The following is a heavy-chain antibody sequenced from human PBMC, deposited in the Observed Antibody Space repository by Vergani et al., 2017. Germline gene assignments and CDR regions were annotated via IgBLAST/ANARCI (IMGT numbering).Heavy chain of an antibody. J-gene: IGHJ6*02. CDR2: IWYDGSNK. CDR1: GFTFSSYG. CDR3: AKEKHDSSGWTVYYYYGMDV. V-gene: IGHV3-33*06. D-gene: IGHD6-19*01. Sequence: QVQLVESGGGVVQPGRSLRLSCAASGFTFSSYGMHWVRQAPGKGLEWVAVIWYDGSNKYYADSVKGRFTISRDNSKNTLYLQMNSLRAEDTAVYYCAKEKHDSSGWTVYYYYGMDVWGQGTTVTVSS.